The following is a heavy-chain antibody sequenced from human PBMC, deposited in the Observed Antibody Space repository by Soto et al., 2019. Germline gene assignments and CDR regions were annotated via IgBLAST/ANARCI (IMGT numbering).Heavy chain of an antibody. CDR2: IIPIFGTA. Sequence: GASVKVSCKASGGTFSGYAISWVRQAPGQGLEWMGGIIPIFGTANYAQKFQGRVTITADESTSTAYMELSSLRSEDTAVYYCARGVAIVARIYLDYNNYYGIDGWGKGTTVTVAS. D-gene: IGHD5-12*01. J-gene: IGHJ6*04. V-gene: IGHV1-69*13. CDR3: ARGVAIVARIYLDYNNYYGIDG. CDR1: GGTFSGYA.